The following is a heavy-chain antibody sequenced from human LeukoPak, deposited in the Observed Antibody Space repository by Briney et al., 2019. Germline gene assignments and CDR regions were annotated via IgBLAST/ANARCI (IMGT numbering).Heavy chain of an antibody. V-gene: IGHV4-39*01. CDR1: GGSINTNTFF. Sequence: SETLSLICGVSGGSINTNTFFWGWIRQPPGKGLEWIGNVFYSGNTMYNPSLKSRVTMSIDTSKSQFSLSLSSVTAADTAMYWCVRQSRIFGVTRPGYMDVWGKGIMVSVSS. D-gene: IGHD3-3*01. CDR3: VRQSRIFGVTRPGYMDV. J-gene: IGHJ6*03. CDR2: VFYSGNT.